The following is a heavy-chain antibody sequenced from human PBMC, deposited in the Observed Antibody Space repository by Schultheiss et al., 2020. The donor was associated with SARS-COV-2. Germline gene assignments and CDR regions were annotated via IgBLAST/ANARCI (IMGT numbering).Heavy chain of an antibody. CDR2: IHTSGST. Sequence: SQTLSLTCAVSGGSISSSNWWSWIRQPAGKGLEWIGRIHTSGSTNYNPSLKSRVTISVDKSKNQFSLKLSSVTAADTAVYYCARDRYGSGYSDESERSSWGQGTLVTVSS. V-gene: IGHV4-61*02. D-gene: IGHD3-10*01. J-gene: IGHJ5*02. CDR1: GGSISSSNW. CDR3: ARDRYGSGYSDESERSS.